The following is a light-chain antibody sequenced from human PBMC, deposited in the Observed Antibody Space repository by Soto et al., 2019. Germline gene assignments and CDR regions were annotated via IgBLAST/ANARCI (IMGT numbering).Light chain of an antibody. CDR3: AAWDDSLNGYV. CDR2: GNN. CDR1: SSNIGSNT. V-gene: IGLV1-44*01. Sequence: QSVLTQPPSVSGTPGQRVTFSCSGSSSNIGSNTVNWYQHLPGTAPKLLIYGNNQRPSGVPDRFSGPTSGTSASLAISGLQSEDEADYYCAAWDDSLNGYVFGTGTKVTVL. J-gene: IGLJ1*01.